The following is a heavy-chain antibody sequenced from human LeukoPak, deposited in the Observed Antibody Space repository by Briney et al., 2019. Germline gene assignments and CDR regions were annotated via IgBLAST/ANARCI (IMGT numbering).Heavy chain of an antibody. V-gene: IGHV1-46*01. J-gene: IGHJ6*04. D-gene: IGHD6-19*01. CDR3: ARDRGSGWEVYGMDV. CDR1: GYTFTSYY. Sequence: GASVKVSCKASGYTFTSYYMHWVRQAPGQGLEWMGIINPSGGSTSYAQKFQGRVTMTRDTSTSTVYMELSSLRSEDTAAYYCARDRGSGWEVYGMDVWGKGTTVTVSS. CDR2: INPSGGST.